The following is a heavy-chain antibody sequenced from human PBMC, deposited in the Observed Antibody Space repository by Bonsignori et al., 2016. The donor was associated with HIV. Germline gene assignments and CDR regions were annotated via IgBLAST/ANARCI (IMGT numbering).Heavy chain of an antibody. CDR3: AHTQYCNDGACYHKHFDF. V-gene: IGHV2-5*02. CDR2: IYWDDDK. J-gene: IGHJ4*02. D-gene: IGHD2-8*01. Sequence: WIRQPPGKALEWLALIYWDDDKRYSPSLRTRLTINKVTSKNQVFLRITNLDPTDTATYYCAHTQYCNDGACYHKHFDFWGQGALVTVSS.